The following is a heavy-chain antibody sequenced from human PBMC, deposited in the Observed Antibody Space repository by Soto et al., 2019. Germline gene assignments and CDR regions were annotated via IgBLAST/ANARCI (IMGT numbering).Heavy chain of an antibody. Sequence: PGGSLRLSCAASGFTFSDYWMNWVRQAPGKGLVWVSRIDSDGSSTSYADSVRGRFTISRDNAKNTPYLQMNSLRAEDTAVYYCAKSKWFDPWGQGPLVTVSS. J-gene: IGHJ5*02. CDR3: AKSKWFDP. V-gene: IGHV3-74*01. CDR2: IDSDGSST. CDR1: GFTFSDYW.